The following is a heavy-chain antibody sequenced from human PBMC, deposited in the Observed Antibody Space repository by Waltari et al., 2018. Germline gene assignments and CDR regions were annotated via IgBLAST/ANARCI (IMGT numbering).Heavy chain of an antibody. CDR1: GFTFSSYG. CDR2: IWYDGSNK. V-gene: IGHV3-33*01. J-gene: IGHJ6*02. D-gene: IGHD5-12*01. Sequence: QVQLVESGGGVVQPGRSLRLSCAASGFTFSSYGMHWVRQAPGKGLEWVAVIWYDGSNKYYADSVKGRFTISRDNSKNTLYLQMNSLRAEDTAVYYCARDQWLQFSYYYYGMDGWGQGTTVTVSS. CDR3: ARDQWLQFSYYYYGMDG.